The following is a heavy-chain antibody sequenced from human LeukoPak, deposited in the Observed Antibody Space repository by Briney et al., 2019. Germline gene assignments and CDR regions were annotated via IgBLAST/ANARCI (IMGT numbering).Heavy chain of an antibody. CDR1: GASVSSGGYY. CDR3: ARRGGSGRSFDY. J-gene: IGHJ4*02. V-gene: IGHV4-61*08. Sequence: SGTLSLTCTVSGASVSSGGYYWSWIRQPPGKGLEWIGYIYYSGSTNYNPSLKSRVTISVDTPKNQFSLKVSSVTAADTAVYYCARRGGSGRSFDYWVQGTLVTVSS. D-gene: IGHD3-10*01. CDR2: IYYSGST.